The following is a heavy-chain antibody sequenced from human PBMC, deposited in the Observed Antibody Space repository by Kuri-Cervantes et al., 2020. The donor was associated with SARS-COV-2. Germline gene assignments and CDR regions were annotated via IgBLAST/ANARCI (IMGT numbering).Heavy chain of an antibody. CDR3: ARAYYYGSGSYHYFDY. J-gene: IGHJ4*02. CDR2: INPSSGST. D-gene: IGHD3-10*01. Sequence: ASVKVSCKASGYTFTSYGISWVRQAPGQGLEWMGIINPSSGSTDYAQKFQGRVTMTRDTSTSTVYMELSSLRSGDTAVYYCARAYYYGSGSYHYFDYWGQGTRVTVSS. V-gene: IGHV1-46*01. CDR1: GYTFTSYG.